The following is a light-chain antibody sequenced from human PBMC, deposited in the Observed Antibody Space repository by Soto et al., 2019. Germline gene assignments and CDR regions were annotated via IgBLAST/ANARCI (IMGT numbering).Light chain of an antibody. CDR1: TGHTTYI. CDR2: LENSGSY. J-gene: IGLJ2*01. CDR3: GNWDLNTHVV. V-gene: IGLV4-60*02. Sequence: QLVLTQSSSASASLGPWVTLTCTLSTGHTTYIIAWHQQQPGRAPRYLMKLENSGSYNKGSGVPDRFSDSSSAADRSLTISNLQVEDEADYYSGNWDLNTHVVFGGGTKLTVL.